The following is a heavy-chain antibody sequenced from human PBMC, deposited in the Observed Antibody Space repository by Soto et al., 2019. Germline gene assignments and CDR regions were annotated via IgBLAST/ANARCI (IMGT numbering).Heavy chain of an antibody. J-gene: IGHJ4*02. CDR2: IRSSGSPT. CDR1: GFAFSNYS. V-gene: IGHV3-48*01. Sequence: EEQLVESGGGLVQPGGSLRLSCLASGFAFSNYSMNWVRQAPGKGLEWVSYIRSSGSPTYYAGSVKGRFTISRDNAKKSLYLQMNSLRAEDTAVYYCARMPSSISPGCWGQGTLVTVSS. D-gene: IGHD2-2*01. CDR3: ARMPSSISPGC.